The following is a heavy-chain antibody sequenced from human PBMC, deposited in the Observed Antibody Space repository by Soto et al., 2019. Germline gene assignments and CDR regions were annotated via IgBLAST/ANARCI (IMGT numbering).Heavy chain of an antibody. CDR1: GFTFSNYI. Sequence: GGSPRLSCAASGFTFSNYIMNWVRQAPGKGLEWVSSISSSSTYIYYADSVKGRFTISRDNSKNTLYLQMNSLRAEDTAVYYCARDPVLRFLEWSPYYGMDVWGQGTTVTVSS. D-gene: IGHD3-3*01. CDR2: ISSSSTYI. V-gene: IGHV3-21*01. J-gene: IGHJ6*02. CDR3: ARDPVLRFLEWSPYYGMDV.